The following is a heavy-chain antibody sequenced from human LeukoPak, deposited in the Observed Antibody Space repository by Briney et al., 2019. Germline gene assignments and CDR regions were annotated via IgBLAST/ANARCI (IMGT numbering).Heavy chain of an antibody. D-gene: IGHD6-13*01. CDR1: GGTFSSYA. CDR2: IIPIFGTA. CDR3: ARGLPRIAAAGT. J-gene: IGHJ5*02. V-gene: IGHV1-69*06. Sequence: SVKVSCKASGGTFSSYAISWVRQAPGQGLEWMGRIIPIFGTANYAQKFQGRVTITADKSTSTAYMELSSLRSEDTAVYYCARGLPRIAAAGTWGQGALVTVSS.